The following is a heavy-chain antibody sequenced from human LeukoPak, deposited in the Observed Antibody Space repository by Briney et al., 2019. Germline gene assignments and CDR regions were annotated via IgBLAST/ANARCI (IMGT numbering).Heavy chain of an antibody. J-gene: IGHJ5*02. CDR3: ARDSDNWNVGGFDP. Sequence: ASVKVSCKASGYTFTSYGISWVRQAPGQGLEWMGWMSAYNGNTHYAQKLQGRVTMTTDTSTSTAYMELRSLRSDDTAVYYCARDSDNWNVGGFDPWGQGTLVTVSS. CDR1: GYTFTSYG. V-gene: IGHV1-18*01. D-gene: IGHD1-20*01. CDR2: MSAYNGNT.